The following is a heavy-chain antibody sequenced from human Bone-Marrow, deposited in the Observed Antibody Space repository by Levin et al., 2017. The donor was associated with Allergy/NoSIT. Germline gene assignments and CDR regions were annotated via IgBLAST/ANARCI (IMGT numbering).Heavy chain of an antibody. V-gene: IGHV3-23*01. CDR2: ISGSGGST. CDR3: AKDNGVYYDYIWGSYLVLDYFDY. CDR1: GFTFSSYA. D-gene: IGHD3-16*02. Sequence: PGGSLRLSCAASGFTFSSYAMSWVRQAPGKGLEWVSAISGSGGSTYYADSVKGRFTISRDNSKNTLYLQMNSLRAEDTAVYYCAKDNGVYYDYIWGSYLVLDYFDYWGQGTLVTVSS. J-gene: IGHJ4*02.